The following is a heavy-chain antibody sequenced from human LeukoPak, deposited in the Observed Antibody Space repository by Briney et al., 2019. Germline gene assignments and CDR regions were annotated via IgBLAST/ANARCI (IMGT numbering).Heavy chain of an antibody. CDR2: IYHTETT. V-gene: IGHV4-38-2*02. Sequence: PSETLTLTCTVSGYSLNSGHYWGWVRQPPGKGLEWIGNIYHTETTYYNPSLKSRVTISVDTSKNQFSLKLSSVTAADTAVYYCAREYSKRIQLWFPEAYYFDYWGQGTLVTVSS. CDR3: AREYSKRIQLWFPEAYYFDY. CDR1: GYSLNSGHY. D-gene: IGHD5-18*01. J-gene: IGHJ4*02.